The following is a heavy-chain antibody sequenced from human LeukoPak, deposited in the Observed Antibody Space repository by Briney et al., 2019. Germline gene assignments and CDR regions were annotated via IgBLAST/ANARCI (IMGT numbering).Heavy chain of an antibody. CDR2: IIPIFGTA. D-gene: IGHD5-12*01. V-gene: IGHV1-69*05. CDR1: GYTFTGYY. J-gene: IGHJ3*02. CDR3: ARETRGQWLRLAPWAFDI. Sequence: SVKVSCKASGYTFTGYYMHWVRQAPGQGLEWMGGIIPIFGTANYAQKFQGRVTITTDESTSTAYMELSSLRSEDTAVYYCARETRGQWLRLAPWAFDIWGQGTMVTVSS.